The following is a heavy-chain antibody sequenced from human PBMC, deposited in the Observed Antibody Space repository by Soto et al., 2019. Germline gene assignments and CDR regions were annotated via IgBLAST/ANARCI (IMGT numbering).Heavy chain of an antibody. V-gene: IGHV1-3*01. CDR2: INAGNGNT. D-gene: IGHD5-18*01. J-gene: IGHJ4*02. CDR3: ARARLLYSYGYDY. CDR1: GYTFTSYA. Sequence: GASVKVSCKASGYTFTSYAMHWVRLAPGQRLEWMGWINAGNGNTKYSQKFQGRVTITRDTSASTAYMELSSLRSEDTAVYYCARARLLYSYGYDYWGQGTLVTVSS.